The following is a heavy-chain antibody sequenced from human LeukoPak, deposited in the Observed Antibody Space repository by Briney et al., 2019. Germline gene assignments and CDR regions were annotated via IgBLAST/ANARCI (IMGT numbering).Heavy chain of an antibody. J-gene: IGHJ1*01. CDR2: IKQDGSEK. CDR3: ARDDFGELFSQH. Sequence: GGSLRLSCAASGFTFSSYWTSWVRQAPGKGPEWVANIKQDGSEKYYVDSVKGRFTISRDNAKNSLYLQMNSLRAEDTAVYYCARDDFGELFSQHWGQGTLVTVSS. V-gene: IGHV3-7*01. D-gene: IGHD3-10*01. CDR1: GFTFSSYW.